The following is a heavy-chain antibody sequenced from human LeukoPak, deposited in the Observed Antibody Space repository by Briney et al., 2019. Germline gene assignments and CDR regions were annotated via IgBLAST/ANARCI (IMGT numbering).Heavy chain of an antibody. J-gene: IGHJ4*02. V-gene: IGHV3-23*01. D-gene: IGHD2-15*01. CDR1: GFTFSTYA. Sequence: GGSLRLSCAASGFTFSTYAMTWVRQAPGKGLEWVSGISTSGDRTYYADSVKGRFTISRDNSKNTLYLQMNSLRAEDTAVYYCARDLSYCSGGSCYSSGYWGQGTLVTVSS. CDR2: ISTSGDRT. CDR3: ARDLSYCSGGSCYSSGY.